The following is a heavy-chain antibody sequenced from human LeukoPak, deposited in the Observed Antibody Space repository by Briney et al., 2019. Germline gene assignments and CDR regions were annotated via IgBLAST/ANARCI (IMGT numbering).Heavy chain of an antibody. Sequence: ASVNVSFKASGYSFTEFYMHWVRQAPGQGREWMGWINTNSGGTNYAQRVQGRVTMTMDTSISTAYMELSSMISDDTAVYYCARDPGISLSGKYFQHGGQGTLVTVS. CDR1: GYSFTEFY. J-gene: IGHJ1*01. D-gene: IGHD6-19*01. CDR2: INTNSGGT. CDR3: ARDPGISLSGKYFQH. V-gene: IGHV1-2*02.